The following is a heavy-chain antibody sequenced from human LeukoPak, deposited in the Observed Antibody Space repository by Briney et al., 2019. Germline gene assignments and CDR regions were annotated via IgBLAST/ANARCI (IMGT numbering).Heavy chain of an antibody. CDR3: ARQRDLVTDRSLDF. J-gene: IGHJ4*02. CDR2: IYPGDSET. CDR1: GYSFLSYW. V-gene: IGHV5-51*01. Sequence: GESLKTSCKGSGYSFLSYWIAWVRQMPGKGLEWMGIIYPGDSETKYSPSFQGQVSMSADKSTNAAYLQWSSLKASDSAMYFCARQRDLVTDRSLDFWGQGTLVTVSS. D-gene: IGHD2-21*02.